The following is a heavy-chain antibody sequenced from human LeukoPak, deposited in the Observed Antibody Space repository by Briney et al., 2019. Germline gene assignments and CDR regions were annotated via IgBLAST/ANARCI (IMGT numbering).Heavy chain of an antibody. J-gene: IGHJ3*02. Sequence: PGGSLRLSCAASGFTVSSNYMNWVRQAPGEGLEWVSVINSGDITYFADSVKGRFTISRDNSKNTLYLQMNRLRAEDTAVYYCARLPIVGAWTDAFDIWGQGTMVTVSS. V-gene: IGHV3-66*04. D-gene: IGHD1-26*01. CDR2: INSGDIT. CDR1: GFTVSSNY. CDR3: ARLPIVGAWTDAFDI.